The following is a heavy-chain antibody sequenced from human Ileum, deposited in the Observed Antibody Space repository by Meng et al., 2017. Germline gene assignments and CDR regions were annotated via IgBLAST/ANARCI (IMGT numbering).Heavy chain of an antibody. Sequence: SGPTLVKPTQTLTLTCPFSGFSLTTSGVGVGWIRQPPGKALEWLAVIYWSDEKRYSPTLKSRLTITKDTSKNQVVLTVTNMDTVDTGTYYCAHRRGMSTTGGLFDPWGQGTLVTVSS. CDR2: IYWSDEK. CDR3: AHRRGMSTTGGLFDP. V-gene: IGHV2-5*01. D-gene: IGHD1-1*01. J-gene: IGHJ5*02. CDR1: GFSLTTSGVG.